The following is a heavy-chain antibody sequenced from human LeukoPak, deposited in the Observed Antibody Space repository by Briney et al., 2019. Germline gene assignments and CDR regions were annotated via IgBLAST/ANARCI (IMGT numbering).Heavy chain of an antibody. D-gene: IGHD3-10*01. CDR2: IYYSGST. CDR3: ARDPGYYYGSGSYHPLAFDI. Sequence: SEALSLTCTVSGGSISSYYWSWIRQPPGKGLEWIGYIYYSGSTNYNPSLKSRVTISVDTSKKHFSLKLSSVTAADTAVYYCARDPGYYYGSGSYHPLAFDIWGQGTMVTVSS. CDR1: GGSISSYY. J-gene: IGHJ3*02. V-gene: IGHV4-59*01.